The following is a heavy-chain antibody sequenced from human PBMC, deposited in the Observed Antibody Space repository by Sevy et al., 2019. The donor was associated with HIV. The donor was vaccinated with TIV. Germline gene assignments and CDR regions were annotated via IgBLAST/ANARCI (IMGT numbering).Heavy chain of an antibody. J-gene: IGHJ6*03. CDR1: GFTFSSYS. CDR3: ARGTGSGSYGVRSYYYYYMDV. V-gene: IGHV3-21*01. D-gene: IGHD3-10*01. Sequence: GGSLRLSCAASGFTFSSYSMNWVRQAPGKGLEWVSSISSSSSYIYYADSVKGRFTISRDNAKNSLYLQMNSLRAEDTAVYYCARGTGSGSYGVRSYYYYYMDVWGKGTTVTVSS. CDR2: ISSSSSYI.